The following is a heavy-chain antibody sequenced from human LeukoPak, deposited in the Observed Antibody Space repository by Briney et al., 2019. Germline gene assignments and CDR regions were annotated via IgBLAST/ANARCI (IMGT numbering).Heavy chain of an antibody. V-gene: IGHV3-33*01. CDR3: ARHVTYFYGTSGHYYLDS. D-gene: IGHD3-22*01. J-gene: IGHJ4*02. CDR2: IWFDGSQT. Sequence: GGSLRLSCAASGFTFSNSGMHWVRQAPGKGLEWLAVIWFDGSQTYYADSVKGRFTISRDNSKNTLFLQMNNLRAENTAVYFCARHVTYFYGTSGHYYLDSWGQGTLVTVSS. CDR1: GFTFSNSG.